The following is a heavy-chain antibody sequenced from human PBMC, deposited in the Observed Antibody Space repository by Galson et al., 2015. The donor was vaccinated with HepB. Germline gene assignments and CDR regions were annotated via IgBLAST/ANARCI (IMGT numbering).Heavy chain of an antibody. CDR2: FYYRGST. CDR3: ARDGLTPAVPGRRYGMDV. V-gene: IGHV4-39*02. J-gene: IGHJ6*02. D-gene: IGHD6-19*01. Sequence: ETLSLTCTVSGGSISSSGYSWGWIRQPPGKGLEWIGSFYYRGSTYYNPSLKSRVTISVDTSKNQFSLKLSSVTAADTAVYYCARDGLTPAVPGRRYGMDVWGRGTTVTVSS. CDR1: GGSISSSGYS.